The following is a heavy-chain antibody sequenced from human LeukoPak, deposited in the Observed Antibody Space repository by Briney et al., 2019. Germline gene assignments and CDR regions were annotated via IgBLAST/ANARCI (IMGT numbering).Heavy chain of an antibody. CDR1: GFTFSSYW. CDR2: IKQEGSEK. Sequence: GGSLRLSCAASGFTFSSYWVRWARQAPGEGLGWVGNIKQEGSEKYYVDSVKGRFTISRDTAKNSLYLQMNSLRAEDTAVYYCATPDGDPGYTYYVDYWGQGTLVTVSS. D-gene: IGHD4-17*01. V-gene: IGHV3-7*01. CDR3: ATPDGDPGYTYYVDY. J-gene: IGHJ4*02.